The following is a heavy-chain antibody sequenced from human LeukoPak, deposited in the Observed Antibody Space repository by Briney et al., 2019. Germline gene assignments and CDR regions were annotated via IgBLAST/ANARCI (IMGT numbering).Heavy chain of an antibody. D-gene: IGHD6-13*01. V-gene: IGHV3-23*01. J-gene: IGHJ4*02. CDR2: ISGSGGST. CDR3: AEDKFSSSWYFDY. Sequence: RPGGSLRLSCAASGFTFSSYAMSWVRQAPGKGLEWVSAISGSGGSTYYADSVKGRFTISRDNSKDTLYLQMNSLRAEDTAVYYCAEDKFSSSWYFDYWGQGTLVTVSS. CDR1: GFTFSSYA.